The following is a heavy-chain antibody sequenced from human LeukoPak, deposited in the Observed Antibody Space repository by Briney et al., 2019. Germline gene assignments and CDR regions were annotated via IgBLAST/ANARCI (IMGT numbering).Heavy chain of an antibody. D-gene: IGHD4-17*01. V-gene: IGHV3-53*01. Sequence: PGGSLRLSCAASGFTVSSNYMSWVRQAPGKGLEWVSVIYSGGSTYYADSVKGRFTISRDNSENTLYLQMNSLRAEDTAVYYCARDPYGDYYFDYWGQGTLVTVSS. CDR1: GFTVSSNY. J-gene: IGHJ4*02. CDR3: ARDPYGDYYFDY. CDR2: IYSGGST.